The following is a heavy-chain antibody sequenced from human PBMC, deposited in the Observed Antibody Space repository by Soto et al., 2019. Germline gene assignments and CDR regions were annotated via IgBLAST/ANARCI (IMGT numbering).Heavy chain of an antibody. J-gene: IGHJ4*02. CDR3: ARGRYVDY. Sequence: QVHLVQSGAEVKKPGASVKVSCKGSGYAFTTYGITWVRQAPGQGLEWMGWISAHNGNTNYAQKLQGRVTVTRDTSTINAYMELRSVRSDDTAVYYCARGRYVDYWGQGALVTVSS. CDR2: ISAHNGNT. D-gene: IGHD1-1*01. CDR1: GYAFTTYG. V-gene: IGHV1-18*01.